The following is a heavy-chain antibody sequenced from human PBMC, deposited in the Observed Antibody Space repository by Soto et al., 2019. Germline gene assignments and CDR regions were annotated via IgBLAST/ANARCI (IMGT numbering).Heavy chain of an antibody. Sequence: QVQLVESGGGVVQPGRSLRLSCAASGFTFSSYGMHWVRQAPGKGLEWVAVISYDGSNKYYADSVKGRFTISRDNSKNTLYLQMNSLRAEDTAVYYCAKARDGYYDSIDDYWGQGTLVTVSS. D-gene: IGHD3-22*01. V-gene: IGHV3-30*18. J-gene: IGHJ4*02. CDR2: ISYDGSNK. CDR3: AKARDGYYDSIDDY. CDR1: GFTFSSYG.